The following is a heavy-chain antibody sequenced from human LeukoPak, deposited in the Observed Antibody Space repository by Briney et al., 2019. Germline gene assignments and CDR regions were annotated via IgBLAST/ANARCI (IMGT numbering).Heavy chain of an antibody. V-gene: IGHV3-7*01. CDR1: GFTFSSYC. CDR2: IKTDGTKK. J-gene: IGHJ4*02. D-gene: IGHD5-24*01. Sequence: GGSLRLSCAASGFTFSSYCLSWVRQAPGKGLEWVANIKTDGTKKYYVDSVKGRFTISRDNAKNSLYLQMNSLRAEDTAVYYCARDGIDGFIDYWGQGTLVTVSS. CDR3: ARDGIDGFIDY.